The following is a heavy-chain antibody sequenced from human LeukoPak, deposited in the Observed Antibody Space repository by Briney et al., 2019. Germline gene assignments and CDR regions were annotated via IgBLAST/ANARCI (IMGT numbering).Heavy chain of an antibody. V-gene: IGHV1-2*02. CDR2: INSHSGGT. CDR1: GYTFTGYY. D-gene: IGHD6-13*01. Sequence: ASVKVSCKASGYTFTGYYVHWVRQAPGQGLEWMGWINSHSGGTDYAHKFQGRVTMTRDTSISTAYMELSRLKSDDTAVYYCARYIITAAGSPFDYWGQGTLVTVSS. CDR3: ARYIITAAGSPFDY. J-gene: IGHJ4*02.